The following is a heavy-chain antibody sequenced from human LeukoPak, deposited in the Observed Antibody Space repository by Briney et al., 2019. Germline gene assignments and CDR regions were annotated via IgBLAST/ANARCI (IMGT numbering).Heavy chain of an antibody. CDR2: IYTSDNT. CDR3: ARDFDRAGGDYFDY. J-gene: IGHJ4*02. CDR1: GSSISAYY. V-gene: IGHV4-4*07. Sequence: SETLSLTCTVSGSSISAYYWTWIRRPAGKGVEWIGRIYTSDNTDYNPSLKSRVTMSVDKSKNQFSLKLTSVTAADTAVYYCARDFDRAGGDYFDYWGQGALVTVSS. D-gene: IGHD2-15*01.